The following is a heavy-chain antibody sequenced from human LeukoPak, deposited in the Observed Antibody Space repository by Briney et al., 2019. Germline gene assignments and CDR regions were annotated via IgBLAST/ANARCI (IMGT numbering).Heavy chain of an antibody. J-gene: IGHJ1*01. V-gene: IGHV4-34*01. CDR1: GGSFRGYY. Sequence: SETLSLTCAVYGGSFRGYYWSWIRQPPGKGLEWSGEINHSGSTNYNPSLKSRVTISVDTSKNQFSLKLSSVTAADTAVYYCARGRIAAAAYFQHWGQGTLVTVSS. CDR3: ARGRIAAAAYFQH. CDR2: INHSGST. D-gene: IGHD6-13*01.